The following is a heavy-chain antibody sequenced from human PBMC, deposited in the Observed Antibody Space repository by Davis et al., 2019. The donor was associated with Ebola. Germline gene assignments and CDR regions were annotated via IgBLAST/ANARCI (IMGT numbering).Heavy chain of an antibody. Sequence: HTGGSLRLSCVASGFTFSNYWMHWVRQAPGKGPVWVSRIMRDGGTTTYADSVKGRFTISRDNAKNTLYLQMNRLRAEDTAVYFCARVDIVVGGLWDFDVWGQGTTVTVSS. CDR1: GFTFSNYW. V-gene: IGHV3-74*01. D-gene: IGHD2-15*01. CDR2: IMRDGGTT. CDR3: ARVDIVVGGLWDFDV. J-gene: IGHJ3*01.